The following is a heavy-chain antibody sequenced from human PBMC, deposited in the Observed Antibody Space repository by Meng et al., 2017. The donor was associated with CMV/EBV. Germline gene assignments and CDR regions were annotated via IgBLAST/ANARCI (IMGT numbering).Heavy chain of an antibody. D-gene: IGHD3-10*01. CDR1: GFTFSSYS. CDR2: ISSSSSYI. V-gene: IGHV3-21*01. CDR3: ARDRGYYGSGSYGDY. J-gene: IGHJ4*02. Sequence: GESLRLSCAASGFTFSSYSMNWVRQAPGKGLEWVSSISSSSSYIYYADSVKGRFTISRDNAKNSLYLQMNSLRAEDTAVYYCARDRGYYGSGSYGDYWGQGTLVTVSS.